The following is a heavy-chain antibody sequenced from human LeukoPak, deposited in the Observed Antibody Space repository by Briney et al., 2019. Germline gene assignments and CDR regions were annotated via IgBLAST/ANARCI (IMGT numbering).Heavy chain of an antibody. D-gene: IGHD3-10*01. J-gene: IGHJ6*02. CDR1: GGSISSYY. Sequence: PSETLSLTCTVSGGSISSYYWSWIRQPPGKGLEWIGYIYYSGSSNYNPSLKSRVTISVDTSKNQFSLKLSSVTAADTAVYYCARDYITMVRGEYYYYGMDVWGQGTTVTVSS. CDR2: IYYSGSS. V-gene: IGHV4-59*01. CDR3: ARDYITMVRGEYYYYGMDV.